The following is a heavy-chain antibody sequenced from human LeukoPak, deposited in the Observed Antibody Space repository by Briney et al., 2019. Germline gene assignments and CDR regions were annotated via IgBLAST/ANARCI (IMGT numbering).Heavy chain of an antibody. D-gene: IGHD6-13*01. V-gene: IGHV1-69*05. CDR2: IIPIFGTA. J-gene: IGHJ4*02. CDR1: GGTFSSYA. Sequence: ASVKVSCKAPGGTFSSYAISWVRQAPGQGLEWMGGIIPIFGTANYAQKFQGRVTITTDESTSTAYMELSSLRSEDTAVYYCAGTIWRMGQQLGYFDYWGQGTLVTVSS. CDR3: AGTIWRMGQQLGYFDY.